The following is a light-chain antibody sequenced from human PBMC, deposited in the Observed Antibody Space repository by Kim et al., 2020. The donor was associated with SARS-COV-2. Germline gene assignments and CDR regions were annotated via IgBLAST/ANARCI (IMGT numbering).Light chain of an antibody. CDR2: AAS. CDR3: QQTYST. Sequence: DIQMTQSPSFLSASVGDTVTITCRSSQSVKNYVNWYQQRPGKAPTLLIYAASSLQSGVPSRFSGTGSGTDFTLTISTLQPEVSATYYCQQTYSTFGQGTKLEI. V-gene: IGKV1-39*01. J-gene: IGKJ2*01. CDR1: QSVKNY.